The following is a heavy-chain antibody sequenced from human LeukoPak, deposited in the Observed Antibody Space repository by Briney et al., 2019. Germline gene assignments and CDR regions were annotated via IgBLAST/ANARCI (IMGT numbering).Heavy chain of an antibody. J-gene: IGHJ4*02. CDR2: ISSSSRDI. CDR3: AKVAKYYYGSETYYFFEH. D-gene: IGHD3-10*01. V-gene: IGHV3-21*01. Sequence: GGSLRLSCAASGFTFSSYTMNWVRQAPGKGLEWVAAISSSSRDIFYADSVKGRFSISRDNAKNSLYLQMNSLRVEDTAVYYCAKVAKYYYGSETYYFFEHWGQGTPVTASS. CDR1: GFTFSSYT.